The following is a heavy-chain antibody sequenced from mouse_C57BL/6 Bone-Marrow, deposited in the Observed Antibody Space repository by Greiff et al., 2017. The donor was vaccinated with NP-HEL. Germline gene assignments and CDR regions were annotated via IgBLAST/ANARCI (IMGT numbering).Heavy chain of an antibody. CDR3: ARGNSDY. CDR2: FDPSDSYT. V-gene: IGHV1-50*01. J-gene: IGHJ2*01. Sequence: QVQLQQPGAELVKPGASVKLSCKASGYTFTSYWMQWVKQRPGQGLEWIGEFDPSDSYTNYNQKFKGKATLTVDTSSSTAYMQLSSLTSEDSAVYYCARGNSDYWGQGTTLTVSA. CDR1: GYTFTSYW.